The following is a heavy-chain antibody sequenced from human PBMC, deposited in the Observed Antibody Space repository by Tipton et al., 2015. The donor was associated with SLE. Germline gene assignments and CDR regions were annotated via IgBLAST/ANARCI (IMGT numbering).Heavy chain of an antibody. CDR2: ISYTGTT. CDR3: ARGLAARGGHFDY. CDR1: GGSINNYH. J-gene: IGHJ4*02. D-gene: IGHD6-6*01. Sequence: TLSLTCTVSGGSINNYHWSWIRQPPGKRLEWIGYISYTGTTDYNPSLKSRLSISVDTSKNQFSLKLSSVTAADTAVYYCARGLAARGGHFDYWGQGTLVTVSS. V-gene: IGHV4-59*01.